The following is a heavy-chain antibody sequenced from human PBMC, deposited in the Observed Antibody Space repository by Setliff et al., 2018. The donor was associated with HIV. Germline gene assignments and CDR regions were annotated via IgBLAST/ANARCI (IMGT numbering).Heavy chain of an antibody. Sequence: SGPTLVNPTQTVTLTCSFSGFSLSDNGMGVGWIRQPPGKALGWLAFIYWDDDKLYSPSLRSRLTITKDTSKNQVVLAMTNMDPADTGTYFCTHRRGRWLHFEHWGQGTLVTVSS. CDR3: THRRGRWLHFEH. J-gene: IGHJ1*01. CDR2: IYWDDDK. V-gene: IGHV2-5*02. CDR1: GFSLSDNGMG. D-gene: IGHD6-19*01.